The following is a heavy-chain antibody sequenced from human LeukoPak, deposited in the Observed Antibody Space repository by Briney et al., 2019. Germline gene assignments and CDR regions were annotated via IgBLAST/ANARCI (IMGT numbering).Heavy chain of an antibody. CDR3: ARRGYCSGGGCFSAHFDF. Sequence: GESLKISCQGSGXTFTHYWIAWVRQMPGKGLEWIGIVYAGDFDTRYSPSFQGHVTVSADKSISTAYLQWSRLKASDTAMYYCARRGYCSGGGCFSAHFDFWGQGTLLTVSS. J-gene: IGHJ4*02. D-gene: IGHD2-15*01. V-gene: IGHV5-51*01. CDR1: GXTFTHYW. CDR2: VYAGDFDT.